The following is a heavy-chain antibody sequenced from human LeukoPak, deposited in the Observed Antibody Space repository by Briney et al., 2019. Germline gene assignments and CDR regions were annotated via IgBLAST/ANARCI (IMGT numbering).Heavy chain of an antibody. J-gene: IGHJ6*03. D-gene: IGHD2-2*01. CDR2: IYTSGSN. Sequence: KPSETLSLTCTVSGGSISSYYWSWIRQPAGKGLEWIGRIYTSGSNNYNPSLKSRVTMSVGTSKNQFSLKLSSVTAADTAVYYCARKMGCSSTSCYGRKSYYYYMDVWGKGTTVTVSS. V-gene: IGHV4-4*07. CDR1: GGSISSYY. CDR3: ARKMGCSSTSCYGRKSYYYYMDV.